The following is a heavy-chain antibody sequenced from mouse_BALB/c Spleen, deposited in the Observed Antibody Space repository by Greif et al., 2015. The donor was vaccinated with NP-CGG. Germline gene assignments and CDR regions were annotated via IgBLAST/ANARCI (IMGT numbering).Heavy chain of an antibody. CDR3: ATTNYDGYYYWYFDV. CDR1: GFTFSSYT. CDR2: ISNGGGST. D-gene: IGHD2-3*01. Sequence: EVNVVESGGGLVQPGGSLKLSCAASGFTFSSYTMSWVRQTPEKRLEWVAYISNGGGSTYYPDTVKGRFTISRDNAKNPLYLQMSSLKSEDTAMYYCATTNYDGYYYWYFDVWGAGTTVTVSS. J-gene: IGHJ1*01. V-gene: IGHV5-12-2*01.